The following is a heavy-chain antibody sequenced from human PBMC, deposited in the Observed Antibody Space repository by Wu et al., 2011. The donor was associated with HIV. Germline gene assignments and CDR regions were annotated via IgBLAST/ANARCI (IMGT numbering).Heavy chain of an antibody. CDR3: ARGESLSYYDSSGYSYYFDY. V-gene: IGHV1-46*01. Sequence: GYTFTTYYMHWVRQAPAQGLEWMGMINPSGGSTNYAQKFQGRVTMTRDTSTSTVYMELSSLRSEDTALYYCARGESLSYYDSSGYSYYFDYWGQGTLVTVSS. D-gene: IGHD3-22*01. J-gene: IGHJ4*02. CDR2: INPSGGST. CDR1: GYTFTTYY.